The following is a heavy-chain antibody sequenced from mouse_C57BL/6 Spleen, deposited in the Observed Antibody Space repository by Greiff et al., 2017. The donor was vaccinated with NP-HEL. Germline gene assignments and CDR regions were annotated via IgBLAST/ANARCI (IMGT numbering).Heavy chain of an antibody. CDR3: ARGGPYYYGSSPLDY. D-gene: IGHD1-1*01. CDR2: INPYNGDT. V-gene: IGHV1-20*01. J-gene: IGHJ2*01. Sequence: VQLKESGPELVKPGDSVKISCKASGYSFTGYFMNWVMQSHGKSLEWIGRINPYNGDTFYNQKFKGKATLTVDKSSSTAHMELRSLTSEGSAVYYCARGGPYYYGSSPLDYWGQGTTLTVSS. CDR1: GYSFTGYF.